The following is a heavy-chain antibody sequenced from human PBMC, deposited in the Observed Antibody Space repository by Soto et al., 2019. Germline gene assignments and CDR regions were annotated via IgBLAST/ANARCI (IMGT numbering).Heavy chain of an antibody. J-gene: IGHJ4*02. V-gene: IGHV3-23*01. CDR2: ISGSGGST. D-gene: IGHD3-22*01. CDR3: AKDHSGYFYDSSGYY. CDR1: GFTFSRYA. Sequence: GGALRLSCGASGFTFSRYAMSWVRQAPGKGLEWVSAISGSGGSTYYADSVKGRFTISRDNSKNTLYLQMNSLRAEDTAVYYCAKDHSGYFYDSSGYYWGQGTLVTVSS.